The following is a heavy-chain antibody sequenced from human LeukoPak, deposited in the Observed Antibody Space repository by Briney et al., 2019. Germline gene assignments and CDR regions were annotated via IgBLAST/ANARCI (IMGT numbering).Heavy chain of an antibody. J-gene: IGHJ4*02. CDR1: GGSISSYY. Sequence: SETLSLTCTVSGGSISSYYWSWIRQPPGKGLEWIGYIYYSGSTNYNPSLKSRVTISVDTSKNQFSLKLSSVTAADTAVYYCAREGYSSSWFDYWGQGTLVTVSS. CDR2: IYYSGST. V-gene: IGHV4-59*01. D-gene: IGHD6-13*01. CDR3: AREGYSSSWFDY.